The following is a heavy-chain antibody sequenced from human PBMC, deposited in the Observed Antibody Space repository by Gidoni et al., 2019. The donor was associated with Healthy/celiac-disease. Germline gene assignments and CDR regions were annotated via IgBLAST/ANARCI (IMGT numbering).Heavy chain of an antibody. D-gene: IGHD2-15*01. Sequence: VVQPGRSLRLSCAASGFPFSSYGMHWVRQAPGKGLEWVAVISYDGSNTYYADSVKGRFTISRDNSKNTLYLQMNSLRAEDTAVYYCAKDLGSCYLYYYGMDVWGQGTTVTVSS. J-gene: IGHJ6*02. CDR2: ISYDGSNT. CDR1: GFPFSSYG. V-gene: IGHV3-30*18. CDR3: AKDLGSCYLYYYGMDV.